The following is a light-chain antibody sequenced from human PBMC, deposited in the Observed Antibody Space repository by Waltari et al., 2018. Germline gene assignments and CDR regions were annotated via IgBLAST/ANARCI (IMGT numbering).Light chain of an antibody. CDR3: QNHERLPAT. V-gene: IGKV3-20*01. Sequence: EVVLTQSPGTLSLSPGERAPLSCRASQSIGKYLVWYQQRPGQAPRLIMYAASTRATGIPDRFSGSGYGTDFSLTISRLEPEDFAVYYCQNHERLPATFGQGTKVEIK. CDR1: QSIGKY. J-gene: IGKJ1*01. CDR2: AAS.